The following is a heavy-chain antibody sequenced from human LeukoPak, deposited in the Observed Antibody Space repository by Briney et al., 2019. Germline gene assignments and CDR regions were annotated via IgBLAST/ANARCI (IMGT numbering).Heavy chain of an antibody. D-gene: IGHD2-2*01. V-gene: IGHV4-61*02. Sequence: SETLSLTCTVSGGSISSGSYYWSWIRQPAGKGLEWIGRIYTSGSTNYNPSLKSRVTISVDTSKNQFSLKLSSVTAADTAVYYCARGLLVPAALRGDAFDIWGQGTMVTVSS. CDR2: IYTSGST. J-gene: IGHJ3*02. CDR3: ARGLLVPAALRGDAFDI. CDR1: GGSISSGSYY.